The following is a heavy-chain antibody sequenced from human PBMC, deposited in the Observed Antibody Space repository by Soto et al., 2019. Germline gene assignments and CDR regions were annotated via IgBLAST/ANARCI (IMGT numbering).Heavy chain of an antibody. D-gene: IGHD1-1*01. CDR3: ARGRYGDY. Sequence: QVHLVQSGAEVKKPGASVKVSCKGSGYTFTSYGITWVRQAPGQGLEWMGWISAHNGNTDYAQKLQGRVTVTRDTATSTAYMELRSLRSDHPAVYYCARGRYGDYWGQGALVTVSS. V-gene: IGHV1-18*01. J-gene: IGHJ4*02. CDR1: GYTFTSYG. CDR2: ISAHNGNT.